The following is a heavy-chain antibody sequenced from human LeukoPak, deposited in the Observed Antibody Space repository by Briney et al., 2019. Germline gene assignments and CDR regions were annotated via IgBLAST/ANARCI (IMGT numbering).Heavy chain of an antibody. Sequence: ASVKVSCTASGYTFTSYAMNWVRQAPGQGLEWMGWINTNTGNPTYAQGFTGRFVFSLDTSVSTAYLQISSLKAEDTAVYYCARDKALTMGVAFDIWGQGTMVTVSS. V-gene: IGHV7-4-1*02. D-gene: IGHD1-26*01. CDR1: GYTFTSYA. CDR3: ARDKALTMGVAFDI. CDR2: INTNTGNP. J-gene: IGHJ3*02.